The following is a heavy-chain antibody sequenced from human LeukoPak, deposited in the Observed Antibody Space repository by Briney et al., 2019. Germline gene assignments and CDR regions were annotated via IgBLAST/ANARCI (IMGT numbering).Heavy chain of an antibody. Sequence: ASVKVSCKASGYTFTSYGISWVRQAPGQGLEWMGWVNPNSGNTRYAQKFQGRVTMTRNISISTAYMELSSLRSEDTAVYYCARNWGEFDPWGQGTLVTVSS. CDR1: GYTFTSYG. CDR3: ARNWGEFDP. V-gene: IGHV1-8*02. J-gene: IGHJ5*02. CDR2: VNPNSGNT. D-gene: IGHD3-16*01.